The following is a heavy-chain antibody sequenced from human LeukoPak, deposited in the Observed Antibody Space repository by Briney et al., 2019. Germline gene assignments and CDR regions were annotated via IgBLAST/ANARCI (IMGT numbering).Heavy chain of an antibody. CDR2: INPNSGGT. CDR3: ARARGTYYYDSSGYYYDY. D-gene: IGHD3-22*01. Sequence: ASVKVSCKASGYTFTGYYMHWVRQAPGQGLEWMGRINPNSGGTNYAQKFQGRVTMTRDTSISTAYMELSRLRSDDTAVYYCARARGTYYYDSSGYYYDYWGQGTLVTVSS. CDR1: GYTFTGYY. V-gene: IGHV1-2*06. J-gene: IGHJ4*02.